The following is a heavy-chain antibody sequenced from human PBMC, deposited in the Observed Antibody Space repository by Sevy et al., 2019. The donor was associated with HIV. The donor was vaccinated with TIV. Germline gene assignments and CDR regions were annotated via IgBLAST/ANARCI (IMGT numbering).Heavy chain of an antibody. J-gene: IGHJ4*02. D-gene: IGHD5-18*01. Sequence: GVSLRLSCAASGFTFSSYAMSWVRQAPGKGLEWVSAISGSGGSTYYADSVKGRFTISRDNSKNTLYLQMNSLRAEDTAVYYCAKDRGYSYGSIPFDYWGQGTLVTVSS. CDR3: AKDRGYSYGSIPFDY. V-gene: IGHV3-23*01. CDR1: GFTFSSYA. CDR2: ISGSGGST.